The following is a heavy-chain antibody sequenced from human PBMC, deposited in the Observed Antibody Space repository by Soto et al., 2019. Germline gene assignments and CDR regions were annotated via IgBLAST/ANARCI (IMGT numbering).Heavy chain of an antibody. CDR2: IYYSGST. V-gene: IGHV4-59*04. CDR3: AKEGNDNGDYIMRS. D-gene: IGHD4-17*01. J-gene: IGHJ5*02. CDR1: GGSISSYY. Sequence: SETLSLTCTVSGGSISSYYWSWIRQPPGKGLEWIGYIYYSGSTYSNPSLKSRVTISVDASKNQFSLRLTSVTAADTAIYYCAKEGNDNGDYIMRSWGQGTLVTVSS.